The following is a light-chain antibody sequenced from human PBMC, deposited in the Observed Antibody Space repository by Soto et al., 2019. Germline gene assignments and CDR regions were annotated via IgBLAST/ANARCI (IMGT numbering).Light chain of an antibody. V-gene: IGKV3-20*01. Sequence: EIVLTQSPGTLSLSPGERATLSCRASQSVSSGYLAWYQHKPGQAPRLLIYDASSRATAIPDRFSGSGSGTDFTFTISRLEPEDYAVSYCQQYGSSPAFGGGTKVEIK. CDR2: DAS. CDR3: QQYGSSPA. CDR1: QSVSSGY. J-gene: IGKJ4*01.